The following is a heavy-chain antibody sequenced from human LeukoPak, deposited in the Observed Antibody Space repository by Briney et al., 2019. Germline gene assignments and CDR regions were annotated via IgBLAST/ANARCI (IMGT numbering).Heavy chain of an antibody. Sequence: GASVKVSCKTSGYTFTAYYMHWVRQAPGQGLEYMGWINPNNGGRQFAQKFQGRVTMTRDTSISTAYMDLSRLTSDDTAVYYCARGPSSILTGFPFDYWGQGTLVTVSS. CDR2: INPNNGGR. V-gene: IGHV1-2*02. CDR1: GYTFTAYY. CDR3: ARGPSSILTGFPFDY. J-gene: IGHJ4*02. D-gene: IGHD3-9*01.